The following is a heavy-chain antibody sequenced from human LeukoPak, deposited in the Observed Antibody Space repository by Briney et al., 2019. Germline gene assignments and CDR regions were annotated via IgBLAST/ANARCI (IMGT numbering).Heavy chain of an antibody. D-gene: IGHD3-10*01. J-gene: IGHJ4*02. CDR2: ISHDGTNE. V-gene: IGHV3-30*14. CDR3: ARDGNYYGSGSPFAY. CDR1: GFTFSSFS. Sequence: HPGRSLRLSCAASGFTFSSFSIHWVRQAPGKGLEWVAVISHDGTNEYYADSVKGRFTISRDNSKNTVFLQMNSLRAEDTAVYHCARDGNYYGSGSPFAYWGQGTLVTVSS.